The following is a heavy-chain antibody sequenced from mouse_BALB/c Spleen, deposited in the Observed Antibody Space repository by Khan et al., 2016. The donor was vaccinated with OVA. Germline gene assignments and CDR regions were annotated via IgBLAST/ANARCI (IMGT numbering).Heavy chain of an antibody. CDR3: RISTINA. CDR1: GYNIKDIY. J-gene: IGHJ2*01. Sequence: VQLQQSGAELVKPAASLKLSCTASGYNIKDIYIHWVKQRPEKGLERIRRTDPANGNTKYDPKFQGKATITADTSSNTAYLQLSILTSEDTAFYYCRISTINAWGQGTTLTVSS. CDR2: TDPANGNT. V-gene: IGHV14-3*02.